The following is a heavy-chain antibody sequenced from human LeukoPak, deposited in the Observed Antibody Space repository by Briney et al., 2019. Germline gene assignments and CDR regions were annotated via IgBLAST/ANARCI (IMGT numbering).Heavy chain of an antibody. V-gene: IGHV1-18*04. CDR1: GYTFTSYY. J-gene: IGHJ4*02. D-gene: IGHD2-2*01. CDR2: INPDNGNT. Sequence: GASVKVSCKASGYTFTSYYMHWVRQAPGQGLEWMGWINPDNGNTKYAQKFQGRVTMTTDTSTSTAHMELRSLRSDDTAVYYCATYYCSTTSCYPYFFDYWGQGTLVTVSS. CDR3: ATYYCSTTSCYPYFFDY.